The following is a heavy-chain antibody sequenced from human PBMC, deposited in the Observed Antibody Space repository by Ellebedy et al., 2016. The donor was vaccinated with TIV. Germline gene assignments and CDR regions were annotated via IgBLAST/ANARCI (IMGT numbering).Heavy chain of an antibody. J-gene: IGHJ5*02. D-gene: IGHD3-16*02. CDR2: IYHSGST. CDR3: AAQTNYDYVWGSYRDNWFDP. V-gene: IGHV4-38-2*02. CDR1: GYSISSGYY. Sequence: SETLSLXXTVSGYSISSGYYWGWIRQPPGKGLEWIGSIYHSGSTYYNPSLKSRVTISVDKSKNQFSLKLSSVTAADTAVYYCAAQTNYDYVWGSYRDNWFDPWGQGTLVTVSS.